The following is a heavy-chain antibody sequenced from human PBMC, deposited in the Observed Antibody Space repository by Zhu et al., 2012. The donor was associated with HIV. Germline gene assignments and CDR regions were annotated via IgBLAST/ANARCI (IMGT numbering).Heavy chain of an antibody. V-gene: IGHV4-61*01. D-gene: IGHD6-19*01. Sequence: QVQLQESGPGLVKPSETLSLTCSVTGGSVSSINYYWGWIRQPPGKGLEFIGYNYYSGTSVYNPSVNSRVTISVDTSKNQFSLRLTSVTAADTAVYHCARPSPPTAVTEYYFDSWGQGSSSPSP. CDR1: GGSVSSINYY. J-gene: IGHJ4*01. CDR2: NYYSGTS. CDR3: ARPSPPTAVTEYYFDS.